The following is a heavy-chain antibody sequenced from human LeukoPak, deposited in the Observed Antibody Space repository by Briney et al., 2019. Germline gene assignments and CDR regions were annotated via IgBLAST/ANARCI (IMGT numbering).Heavy chain of an antibody. CDR3: ARDLYSRALYYFDY. V-gene: IGHV3-30-3*01. D-gene: IGHD6-13*01. Sequence: GGSLRLSCAASGFTFSSYAMSWVHQAPGKGLEWVAVISYDGSNKYYADSVKGRFTISRDNSKNTLYLQMNSLRAEDTAVYYCARDLYSRALYYFDYWGQGTLVTVSS. CDR1: GFTFSSYA. CDR2: ISYDGSNK. J-gene: IGHJ4*02.